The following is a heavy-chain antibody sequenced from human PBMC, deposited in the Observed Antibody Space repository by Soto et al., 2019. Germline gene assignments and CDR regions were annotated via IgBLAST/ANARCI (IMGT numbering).Heavy chain of an antibody. J-gene: IGHJ4*02. CDR3: ARSITFGWLFFDY. Sequence: QVQLQESGPGLVKPSGTLSLTCTVSGASINRNNWWSWVRQAPGKGLEWIGEIYHSGSTNYNPSLKSRVTISVDKSKNQFSLKLSSVTAADTAVYYCARSITFGWLFFDYWGQGTLVTVSS. CDR2: IYHSGST. D-gene: IGHD3-9*01. CDR1: GASINRNNW. V-gene: IGHV4-4*02.